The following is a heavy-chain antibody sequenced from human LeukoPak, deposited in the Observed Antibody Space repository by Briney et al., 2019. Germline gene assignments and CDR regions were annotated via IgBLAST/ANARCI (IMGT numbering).Heavy chain of an antibody. D-gene: IGHD3-16*01. CDR3: AGRRGGGYVDY. J-gene: IGHJ4*02. V-gene: IGHV4-59*01. Sequence: PSETLSLTCTVSGGSISSYYWSWIRQPPGKGLEWIGYIYYSGSTNYNPSLKSRVTISVDTSKNQFSLKLSSVTAADTAVYYCAGRRGGGYVDYWGQGTLVTVSS. CDR2: IYYSGST. CDR1: GGSISSYY.